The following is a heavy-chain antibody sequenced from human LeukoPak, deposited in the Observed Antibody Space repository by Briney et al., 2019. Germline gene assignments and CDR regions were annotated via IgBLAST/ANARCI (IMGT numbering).Heavy chain of an antibody. CDR1: GGFISNTNYY. V-gene: IGHV4-61*01. CDR3: ARVTGYMIEDYFDY. D-gene: IGHD3-22*01. CDR2: IYYSGST. J-gene: IGHJ4*02. Sequence: SETLSLTCTVSGGFISNTNYYWSWIRQPPGKGLDWIIYIYYSGSTNYNPSLKSRVTISVETSKNQFSLKLSSVTAADTAVYYCARVTGYMIEDYFDYWGQGTLVTVSS.